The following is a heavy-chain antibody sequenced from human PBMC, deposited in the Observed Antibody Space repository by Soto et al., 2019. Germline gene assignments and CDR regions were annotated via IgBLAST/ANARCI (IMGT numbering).Heavy chain of an antibody. CDR3: ARYRYCTNGVCPNWFDP. CDR2: MNPNSGNT. J-gene: IGHJ5*02. Sequence: ASVKVSCKASGYTFTSDDINWVRQATGQGLEWMGWMNPNSGNTGYAQKFQGRVTMTRNTSISTAYMELSSLRSEDTAVYYCARYRYCTNGVCPNWFDPWGQGTLVTVSS. D-gene: IGHD2-8*01. V-gene: IGHV1-8*01. CDR1: GYTFTSDD.